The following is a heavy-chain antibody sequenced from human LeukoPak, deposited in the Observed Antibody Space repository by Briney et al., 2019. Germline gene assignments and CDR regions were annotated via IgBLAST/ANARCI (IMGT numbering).Heavy chain of an antibody. CDR3: ANSKPVRYFDWLWFDL. J-gene: IGHJ5*02. D-gene: IGHD3-9*01. Sequence: PGGSLRLSCATSGFSFNACPMHWVRQAPGKGLEWLTLISHDGRIKFYADSVKGRFTISRDNSKNTLHLEMSSLRTEDTAVYYCANSKPVRYFDWLWFDLLGQGTLVTVSS. CDR1: GFSFNACP. V-gene: IGHV3-30*04. CDR2: ISHDGRIK.